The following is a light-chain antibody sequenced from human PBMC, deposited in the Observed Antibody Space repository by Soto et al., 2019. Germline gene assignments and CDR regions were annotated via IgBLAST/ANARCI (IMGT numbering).Light chain of an antibody. V-gene: IGLV2-8*01. CDR3: SSDEGRNTLV. CDR1: SSDIGNYNY. CDR2: EVT. J-gene: IGLJ3*02. Sequence: QSVLTQPPSASGSPGQSVTISCTGTSSDIGNYNYVSWYQQYPDKAPNLMIYEVTQRPSGVPDRFSGSKSGNTASLTVSGLQAEDEADYYCSSDEGRNTLVFGGGTQLTVL.